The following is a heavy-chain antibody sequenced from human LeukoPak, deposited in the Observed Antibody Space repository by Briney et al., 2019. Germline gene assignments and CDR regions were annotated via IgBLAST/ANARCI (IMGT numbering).Heavy chain of an antibody. CDR3: ARDYGSSGYFDY. D-gene: IGHD3-22*01. CDR1: GYTFTGYY. Sequence: ASVKLSCKASGYTFTGYYMHWVRQAPGQGLEWMGWINPNSGGTNYAQKFQGRVTMTRDTSISTAYMELRRLRSDDTAVYYCARDYGSSGYFDYWGQGTLVTVSS. V-gene: IGHV1-2*02. CDR2: INPNSGGT. J-gene: IGHJ4*02.